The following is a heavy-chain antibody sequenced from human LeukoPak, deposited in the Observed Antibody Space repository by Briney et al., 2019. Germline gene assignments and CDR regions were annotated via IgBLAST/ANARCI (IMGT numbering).Heavy chain of an antibody. Sequence: QSPSPTRVIPRDRLSRNSAAWDSTRHSPSGGLGWLGWTYYRLKWHKDYAVSEKSRITINPETSKNQFSLQLKSVTPEDTAVYYCARAPITMVRGAETMIQHYYYGMDVWGKGTTVTVSS. CDR1: RDRLSRNSAA. D-gene: IGHD3-10*01. J-gene: IGHJ6*04. V-gene: IGHV6-1*01. CDR2: TYYRLKWHK. CDR3: ARAPITMVRGAETMIQHYYYGMDV.